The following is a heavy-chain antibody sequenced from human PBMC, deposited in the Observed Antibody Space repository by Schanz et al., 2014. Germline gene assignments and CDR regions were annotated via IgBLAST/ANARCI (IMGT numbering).Heavy chain of an antibody. D-gene: IGHD3-10*01. V-gene: IGHV1-69*09. CDR3: ARAKRFGDMDV. CDR2: IIPVLAIA. Sequence: QVQLIQSGAEVKKPGASVKVSCTASGGTFNSYTINWVRQAPGQGLEWMGRIIPVLAIADYAQKFQGRVTLTTDTATSTAYMELRNLRSDDTAVYYCARAKRFGDMDVGGQGTTVTVS. J-gene: IGHJ6*02. CDR1: GGTFNSYT.